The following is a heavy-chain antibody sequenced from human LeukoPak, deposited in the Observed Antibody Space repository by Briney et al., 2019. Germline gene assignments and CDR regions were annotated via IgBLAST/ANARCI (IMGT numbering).Heavy chain of an antibody. CDR1: GGSISSYY. CDR2: IYTSGST. V-gene: IGHV4-4*07. J-gene: IGHJ5*02. D-gene: IGHD2-2*01. Sequence: PSETLSLTCTVSGGSISSYYWSWIRQPAGKGLEWIGRIYTSGSTNYNPSLKSRVTMSVDMSKNQFSLKLSSVTAADTAVYYCARVVVPAAIGSWFDPWGQGTLVTVSS. CDR3: ARVVVPAAIGSWFDP.